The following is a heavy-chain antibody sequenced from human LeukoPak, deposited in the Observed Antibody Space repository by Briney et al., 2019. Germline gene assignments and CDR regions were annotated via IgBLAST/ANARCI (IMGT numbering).Heavy chain of an antibody. V-gene: IGHV3-23*01. CDR2: ISGSGGST. D-gene: IGHD1-26*01. CDR1: GFTFSSYA. CDR3: AKSQWELMLYNWFDP. Sequence: PGGSLRLSCAASGFTFSSYAMSWVRQAPGKGLEWVSAISGSGGSTYYADSVKGRFTISRDNSKNKLYLPMNGLRAEDTAVYYCAKSQWELMLYNWFDPWGQGTLVTVSS. J-gene: IGHJ5*02.